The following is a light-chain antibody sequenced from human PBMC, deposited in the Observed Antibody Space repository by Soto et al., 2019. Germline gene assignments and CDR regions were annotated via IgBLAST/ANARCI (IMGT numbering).Light chain of an antibody. CDR3: RSYTSSSTLL. Sequence: QSALTQPASVSGSPGQSITISCTGTSSDVGGYNYVSWYQQRPGKAPKLMIYDVSNRPPGVSNRFSGSKSGNTASLTISGLQAEDEADYYCRSYTSSSTLLFGGGTKLTVL. CDR1: SSDVGGYNY. V-gene: IGLV2-14*01. CDR2: DVS. J-gene: IGLJ2*01.